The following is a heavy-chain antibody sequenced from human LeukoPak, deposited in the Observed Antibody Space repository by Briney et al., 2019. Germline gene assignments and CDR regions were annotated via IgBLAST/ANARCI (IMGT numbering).Heavy chain of an antibody. D-gene: IGHD3-9*01. CDR1: GFTVSSNY. CDR2: IYSGGST. J-gene: IGHJ4*02. V-gene: IGHV3-66*01. Sequence: GGSLRLSCAASGFTVSSNYLSWVRQAPGKGLEWVSSIYSGGSTYYADSLTGRYTISRDNSKNTLYLQMYSLRAEDTAVYYCARDGAVLTGYYDYWGQGTLVTVSS. CDR3: ARDGAVLTGYYDY.